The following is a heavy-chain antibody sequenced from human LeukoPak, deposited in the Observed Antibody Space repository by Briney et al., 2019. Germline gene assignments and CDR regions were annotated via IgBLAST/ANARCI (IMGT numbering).Heavy chain of an antibody. D-gene: IGHD1-26*01. CDR2: IGTSGGTT. J-gene: IGHJ4*02. CDR3: AKGSDLIVGATIADY. Sequence: GGSLRLSCAASGFTFSSYAMSWVRQAPGKGLEWVSAIGTSGGTTYYADSVKGRFIIPRDNSKNTLYLQMNSLRAEDTAVYYCAKGSDLIVGATIADYWGQGTLVTVSS. CDR1: GFTFSSYA. V-gene: IGHV3-23*01.